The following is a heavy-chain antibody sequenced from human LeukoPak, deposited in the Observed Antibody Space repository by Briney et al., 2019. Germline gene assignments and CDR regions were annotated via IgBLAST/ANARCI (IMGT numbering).Heavy chain of an antibody. CDR3: ARVGRLRYFDWLPGPNWFDP. J-gene: IGHJ5*02. D-gene: IGHD3-9*01. CDR2: INLNSGGT. CDR1: GYTFTGYY. V-gene: IGHV1-2*02. Sequence: GASVKVSCKASGYTFTGYYMHWVRQAPGQGLEWMGWINLNSGGTNYAQKFQGRVTMTRDTSISTAYMELSRLRSDDTAVYYCARVGRLRYFDWLPGPNWFDPWGQGTLVTVSS.